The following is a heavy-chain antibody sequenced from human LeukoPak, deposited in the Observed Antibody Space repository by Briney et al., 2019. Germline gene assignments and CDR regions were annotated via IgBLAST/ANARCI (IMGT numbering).Heavy chain of an antibody. D-gene: IGHD3-3*01. CDR1: GFTFSSYG. Sequence: GGSLTLSCAASGFTFSSYGMHWVRQAPGKGLEWVAVISYDGSNKYYPDSVKGRFTISRDNSKNTLYLQMNSVRAADTAVYYCAKNLAAVIMWTPDAFDIWGQGTMVTVSS. CDR2: ISYDGSNK. V-gene: IGHV3-30*18. CDR3: AKNLAAVIMWTPDAFDI. J-gene: IGHJ3*02.